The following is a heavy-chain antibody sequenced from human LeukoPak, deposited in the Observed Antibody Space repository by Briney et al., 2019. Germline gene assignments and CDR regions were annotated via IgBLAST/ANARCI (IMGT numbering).Heavy chain of an antibody. CDR2: IYHSGST. D-gene: IGHD2-21*01. V-gene: IGHV4-38-2*02. Sequence: PSETLSLTCTVSGYSISSGYYWGWIRQPPGKGLEWIGSIYHSGSTYYNPSLKSRVTISVDTSKNQFSLKLSSVTAADTAVYYCARSVIRYYFDYWGQGTLVTVSS. CDR1: GYSISSGYY. CDR3: ARSVIRYYFDY. J-gene: IGHJ4*02.